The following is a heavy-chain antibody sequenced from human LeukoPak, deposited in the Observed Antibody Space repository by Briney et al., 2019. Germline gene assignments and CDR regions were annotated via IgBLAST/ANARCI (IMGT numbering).Heavy chain of an antibody. Sequence: GGSLRLSCAASGFTFSSYAMSWVRQAPGKGLEWVSAISGSGGSTYYADSVKGRFTISRDDSKNTLYLQMNSLRAEDTAVYYCAKGVVVAPDVTPFDYWGQGTLVTVSS. J-gene: IGHJ4*02. D-gene: IGHD2-2*01. CDR2: ISGSGGST. V-gene: IGHV3-23*01. CDR1: GFTFSSYA. CDR3: AKGVVVAPDVTPFDY.